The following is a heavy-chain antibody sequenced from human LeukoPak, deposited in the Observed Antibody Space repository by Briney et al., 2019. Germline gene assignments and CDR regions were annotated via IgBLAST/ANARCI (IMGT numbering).Heavy chain of an antibody. CDR3: TKDPNGDYIGAFDP. V-gene: IGHV3-23*01. J-gene: IGHJ5*02. CDR2: ITGGNYDT. Sequence: GGSLRLSCAASGFSFSSFAMTWVRQAPGKGLEWVSSITGGNYDTYNTDSVKGRFTISRDNAKNTLYLQMNSLRADDTAIYYCTKDPNGDYIGAFDPWGQGTLVTVSS. D-gene: IGHD4-17*01. CDR1: GFSFSSFA.